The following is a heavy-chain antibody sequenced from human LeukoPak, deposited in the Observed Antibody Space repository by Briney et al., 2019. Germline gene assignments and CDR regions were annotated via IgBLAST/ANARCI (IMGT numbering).Heavy chain of an antibody. CDR2: IRSKVYGGTP. V-gene: IGHV3-49*04. CDR3: TRVDCSSTSCYISHADY. D-gene: IGHD2-2*02. Sequence: GGSLRLSCTTSGFTFGDYAMSWVRQAPGKGLEWVGFIRSKVYGGTPEYAASVKGRFTISRDDSKSIAYLQMYSLKTEDTAVYYCTRVDCSSTSCYISHADYWGRGTLVTVSS. CDR1: GFTFGDYA. J-gene: IGHJ4*02.